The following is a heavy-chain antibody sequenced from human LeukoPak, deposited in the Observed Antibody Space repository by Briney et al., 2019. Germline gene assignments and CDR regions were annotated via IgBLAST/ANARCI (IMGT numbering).Heavy chain of an antibody. CDR2: IYYSGST. CDR1: GGSISSYY. Sequence: SETLSLTCTVSGGSISSYYWSWIRQPPGKGLEWIGYIYYSGSTNYNPSLKSRVTISVDTSKNQFSLKLSSVTAADTAVYYCARGKPAMVRGVIIKPIDYWGQGTLVTVSS. CDR3: ARGKPAMVRGVIIKPIDY. V-gene: IGHV4-59*12. J-gene: IGHJ4*02. D-gene: IGHD3-10*01.